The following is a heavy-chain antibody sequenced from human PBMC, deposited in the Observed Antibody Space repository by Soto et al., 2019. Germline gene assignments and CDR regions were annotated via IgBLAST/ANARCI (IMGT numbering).Heavy chain of an antibody. CDR3: ARVAAVGGMDV. CDR2: IYHSGST. J-gene: IGHJ6*02. CDR1: GGTISSCGYS. V-gene: IGHV4-30-2*01. Sequence: KHSDSPYLTRAASGGTISSCGYSWSWIRQPPGKGLEWIGYIYHSGSTYYNPSLKSRVTISVDRSKNQFSLKLSSVTAADTAVYYCARVAAVGGMDVCGQGTTVTVSS. D-gene: IGHD2-15*01.